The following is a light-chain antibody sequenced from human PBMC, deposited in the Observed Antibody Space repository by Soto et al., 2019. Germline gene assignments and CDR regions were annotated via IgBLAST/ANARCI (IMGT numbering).Light chain of an antibody. V-gene: IGKV1-12*01. Sequence: DIQMTQSPSSVSASVGDRVTITCRSSQDISTWLAWYQQKPGKAPKLLIYAASSLQSGVPSRFSGSGSGTEFTLTISSLQSEDFAVYYCQQYHNWPITFGQGTRLEIK. CDR2: AAS. J-gene: IGKJ5*01. CDR3: QQYHNWPIT. CDR1: QDISTW.